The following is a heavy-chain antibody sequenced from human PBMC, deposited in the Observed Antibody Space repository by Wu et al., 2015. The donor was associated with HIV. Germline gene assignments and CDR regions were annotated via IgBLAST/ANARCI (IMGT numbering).Heavy chain of an antibody. CDR3: ASGDYGSGTGASDI. D-gene: IGHD3-10*01. V-gene: IGHV1-69*13. CDR2: IIPIFGIV. J-gene: IGHJ3*02. Sequence: QVQLVQSGAEVKKPGSSVKVSCKASGGTFTNYAFSWVRQAPGRGLEWMGRIIPIFGIVKYAQKFQDRVTITADESTSTAYMDLRNLRSEDSAVYYCASGDYGSGTGASDIWGQGTMVTVSS. CDR1: GGTFTNYA.